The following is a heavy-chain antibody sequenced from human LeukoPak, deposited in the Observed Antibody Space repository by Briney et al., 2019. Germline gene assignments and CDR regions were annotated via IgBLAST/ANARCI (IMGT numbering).Heavy chain of an antibody. CDR2: IKSKSDGGTT. D-gene: IGHD3-10*01. Sequence: GGSLRLSCAVSGFTFSNAWMSWVHQAPGKGLEWVGQIKSKSDGGTTDNAAPVKGRFTISRDDSRNTLYLQMNSLKTEDTAVYYCTTLYGSGSYYWGQGTLVTVSS. CDR3: TTLYGSGSYY. CDR1: GFTFSNAW. J-gene: IGHJ4*02. V-gene: IGHV3-15*01.